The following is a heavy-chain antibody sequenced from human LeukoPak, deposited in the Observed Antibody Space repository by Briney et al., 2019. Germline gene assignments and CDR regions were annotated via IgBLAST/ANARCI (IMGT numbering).Heavy chain of an antibody. J-gene: IGHJ6*03. CDR3: ARVSYGAPGVFYYYYYMDV. CDR2: ISSSGSTI. D-gene: IGHD5-18*01. Sequence: GGSLRLSCAASGITFSDYYMSWIRQAPGKGLEWVSYISSSGSTIYYADSVKGRFTISRDNAKNSLYLQMNSLRAEDTAVYYCARVSYGAPGVFYYYYYMDVWGKGTTVTVSS. CDR1: GITFSDYY. V-gene: IGHV3-11*01.